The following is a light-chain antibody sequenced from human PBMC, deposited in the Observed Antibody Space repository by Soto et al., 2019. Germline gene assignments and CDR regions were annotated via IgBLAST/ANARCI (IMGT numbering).Light chain of an antibody. Sequence: EIVLTQSPGTLSLSPGERATLSCRASQSVSSSYLAWYQQKPGQAPRLLIYGASSRATGIPDRFSGSGSGTDFTLTISRLEPEDFAVNYCQQYGSFPMYTFGQGTKLEIK. CDR2: GAS. CDR3: QQYGSFPMYT. CDR1: QSVSSSY. V-gene: IGKV3-20*01. J-gene: IGKJ2*01.